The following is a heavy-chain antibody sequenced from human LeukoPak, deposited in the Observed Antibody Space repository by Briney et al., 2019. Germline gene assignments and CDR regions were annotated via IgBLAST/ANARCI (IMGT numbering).Heavy chain of an antibody. J-gene: IGHJ4*02. V-gene: IGHV3-23*01. Sequence: TGGSLRLSCAASGFTFSSYAMSCVRQAPGRGLEWVSTISGSGGTTYYADSVKGRFTISRDNSKSTLYLQMNSLSAEDTAVYYCARVQRGVRSPTDYWGQGTLVTVSS. D-gene: IGHD4-17*01. CDR1: GFTFSSYA. CDR3: ARVQRGVRSPTDY. CDR2: ISGSGGTT.